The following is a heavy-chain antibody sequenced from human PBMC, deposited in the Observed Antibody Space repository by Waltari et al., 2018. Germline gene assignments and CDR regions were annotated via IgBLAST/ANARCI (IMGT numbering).Heavy chain of an antibody. Sequence: QVQLVQSGAEVKKPGSSVKVSCKASGGTFGSYAISWVRQARRQGLEWMGRISPIFGTANYAQKCQGRVTITADKSTSTAYMELSSLRSEDTAVYYCARAPPTSGYYYYGMDVWGQGTTVTVSS. V-gene: IGHV1-69*08. CDR2: ISPIFGTA. D-gene: IGHD5-12*01. CDR3: ARAPPTSGYYYYGMDV. CDR1: GGTFGSYA. J-gene: IGHJ6*02.